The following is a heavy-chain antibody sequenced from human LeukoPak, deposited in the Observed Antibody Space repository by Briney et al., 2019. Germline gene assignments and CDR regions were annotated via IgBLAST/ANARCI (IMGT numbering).Heavy chain of an antibody. CDR3: ARALLTGTTGGFDY. CDR1: GGSISSSNW. CDR2: IYHSGST. Sequence: PSETLSLTCAVSGGSISSSNWWSWVRQPPGKGLEWIGEIYHSGSTNYNPSLKSRVTISVDKSKNQFSLKLSSVTAADTAVYYCARALLTGTTGGFDYWGQGTLVTVSS. V-gene: IGHV4-4*02. J-gene: IGHJ4*02. D-gene: IGHD1-20*01.